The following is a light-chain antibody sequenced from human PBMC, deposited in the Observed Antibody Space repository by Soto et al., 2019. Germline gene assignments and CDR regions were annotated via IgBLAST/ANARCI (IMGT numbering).Light chain of an antibody. CDR2: GNS. CDR3: QSYDSSLSVSYV. Sequence: QSVLTQPPSVSGAPGQRVTISCTGSNSNIGAGYDVHWYQQLPGTAPKLLIYGNSNRPSGVPDRFSGSKSGTSASLAITGLQAEDEADYYGQSYDSSLSVSYVFGTGTKLTVL. V-gene: IGLV1-40*01. CDR1: NSNIGAGYD. J-gene: IGLJ1*01.